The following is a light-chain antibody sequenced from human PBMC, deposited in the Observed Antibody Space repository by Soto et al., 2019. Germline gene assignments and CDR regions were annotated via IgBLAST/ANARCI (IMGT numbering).Light chain of an antibody. CDR2: DAS. J-gene: IGKJ3*01. V-gene: IGKV3-11*01. Sequence: ELLLTRSPATLYLSPGDRATLSCRASQTVNNLFACYQQKPGQAPRLLIYDASYMATGIPARFSGSGSGTVFTLTISSLETEDSAIYYCQQRGSWPATLGPETKVEIK. CDR1: QTVNNL. CDR3: QQRGSWPAT.